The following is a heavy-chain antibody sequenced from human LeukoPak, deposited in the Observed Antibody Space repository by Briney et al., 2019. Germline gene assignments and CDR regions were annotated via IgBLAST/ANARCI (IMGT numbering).Heavy chain of an antibody. D-gene: IGHD6-19*01. CDR2: INRNGGST. Sequence: GGSLRLSCAASGFTFDDYGMSWVRQAPGKGLEWVSGINRNGGSTGYADSVKGRFTISRDNAKNSLYLQMNSLRAENTALYYCAKDSSGWYASFDDGGQESLVTVSS. J-gene: IGHJ4*02. CDR1: GFTFDDYG. V-gene: IGHV3-20*04. CDR3: AKDSSGWYASFDD.